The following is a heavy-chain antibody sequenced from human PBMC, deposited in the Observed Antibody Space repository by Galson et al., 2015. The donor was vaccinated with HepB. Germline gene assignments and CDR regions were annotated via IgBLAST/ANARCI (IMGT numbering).Heavy chain of an antibody. CDR3: ARVRGSGSYYKDYYYGMDV. Sequence: SLRLSCAASGFTFSSYSMNWVRQAPGKGLEWVSSISSSSSYIYYADSVKGRFTISRDNAKNSLYLQMNSLRAEDTAVYYCARVRGSGSYYKDYYYGMDVRGQGTTVTVSS. J-gene: IGHJ6*02. CDR1: GFTFSSYS. CDR2: ISSSSSYI. V-gene: IGHV3-21*01. D-gene: IGHD3-10*01.